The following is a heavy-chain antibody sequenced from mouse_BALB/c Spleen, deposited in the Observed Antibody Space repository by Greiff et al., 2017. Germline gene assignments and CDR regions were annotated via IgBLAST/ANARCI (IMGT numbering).Heavy chain of an antibody. CDR2: ISSGGGST. J-gene: IGHJ3*01. CDR3: ARQYYGSDWIAY. CDR1: GFAFSSYD. D-gene: IGHD1-2*01. V-gene: IGHV5-12-1*01. Sequence: EVKLQESGGGLVKPGGSLKLSCAASGFAFSSYDMSWVRQTPEKRLEWVAYISSGGGSTYYPDTVKGRFTISRDNAKNTLYLQMSSLKSEDTAMYYCARQYYGSDWIAYWGQGTLVTVSA.